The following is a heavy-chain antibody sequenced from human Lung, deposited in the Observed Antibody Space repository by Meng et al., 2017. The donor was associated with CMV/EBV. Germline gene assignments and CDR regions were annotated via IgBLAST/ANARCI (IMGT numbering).Heavy chain of an antibody. V-gene: IGHV3-74*01. CDR1: GFGFSGYW. Sequence: EVQLVESGGGRVQPGGSLRLSCAASGFGFSGYWMHWVRQAPGKGLVWVSRINEDGRTTDYADSVKGRFTISRDNAENTLYLQMNSLRPEDTAVYYCGRDLSGASDYWGQGTLVTVYS. CDR3: GRDLSGASDY. J-gene: IGHJ4*02. D-gene: IGHD7-27*01. CDR2: INEDGRTT.